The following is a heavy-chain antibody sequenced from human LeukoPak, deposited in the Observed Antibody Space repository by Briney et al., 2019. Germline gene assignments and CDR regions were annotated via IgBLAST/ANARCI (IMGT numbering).Heavy chain of an antibody. Sequence: GGSPRLSCAASGFTFNSYAMSWVRQAPGKGLEWVSAISGNGGRTYYADSVKGRFTTSRDNSKNTLNLQMRRLRVEDTAVYYCTRVMWDSSGYPIDYWGQGSLVTVSS. D-gene: IGHD3-22*01. J-gene: IGHJ4*02. V-gene: IGHV3-23*01. CDR3: TRVMWDSSGYPIDY. CDR1: GFTFNSYA. CDR2: ISGNGGRT.